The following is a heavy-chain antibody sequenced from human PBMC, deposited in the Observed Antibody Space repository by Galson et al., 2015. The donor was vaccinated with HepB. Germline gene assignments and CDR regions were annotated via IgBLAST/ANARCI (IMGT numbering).Heavy chain of an antibody. J-gene: IGHJ6*02. CDR1: DGSISIGGYY. Sequence: TLSLTCSVSDGSISIGGYYWSWIRQRPGKGLEWIGYTHYTGTTYYNKSLESRVTISVDTSKNRFSLKLTYVTAADTAVYYCAREIDVYHDFWSGSLGGIDVWGQGTTVTVSS. CDR3: AREIDVYHDFWSGSLGGIDV. CDR2: THYTGTT. D-gene: IGHD3-3*01. V-gene: IGHV4-31*03.